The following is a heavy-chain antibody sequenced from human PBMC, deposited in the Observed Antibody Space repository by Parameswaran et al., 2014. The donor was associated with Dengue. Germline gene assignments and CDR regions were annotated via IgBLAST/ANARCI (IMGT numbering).Heavy chain of an antibody. CDR2: ISAYNGNT. V-gene: IGHV1-18*01. Sequence: ASVKVSCKASGYTFTSYGISWVRQAPGQGLEWMGWISAYNGNTNYAQKLQGRVTMTTDTSTSTAYMELRSLRSDDTAVYYCARDDGWAFAVAGTFLPRYWGQGTLVTVSS. CDR3: ARDDGWAFAVAGTFLPRY. CDR1: GYTFTSYG. D-gene: IGHD6-19*01. J-gene: IGHJ4*02.